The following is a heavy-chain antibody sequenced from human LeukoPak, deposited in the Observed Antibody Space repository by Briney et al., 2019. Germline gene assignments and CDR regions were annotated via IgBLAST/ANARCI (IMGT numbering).Heavy chain of an antibody. CDR3: ARRTTGTGPFDY. D-gene: IGHD1-1*01. CDR2: IYYRGST. J-gene: IGHJ4*02. CDR1: DGSISSYY. V-gene: IGHV4-59*08. Sequence: PSETLSLTCTVSDGSISSYYWSWIRQPPGKGLEWIAYIYYRGSTNYNPSLKSRVTISVDTSKNQFSLKLSSVTAADTAVYYCARRTTGTGPFDYWGQGTLVTVSS.